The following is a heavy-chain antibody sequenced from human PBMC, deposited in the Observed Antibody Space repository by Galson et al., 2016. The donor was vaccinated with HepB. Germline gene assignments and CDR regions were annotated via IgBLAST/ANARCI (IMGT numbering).Heavy chain of an antibody. CDR2: IWYDGRNK. D-gene: IGHD5-12*01. CDR1: GFIFSSYD. Sequence: SLRLSCATSGFIFSSYDMNWVRQAPGKGLEWVATIWYDGRNKYHVDSEKGRFTVSRDNSKNTVYLQMNSLRAEDTAVYYCARSRFTGYYYFDYWGQGSLVTVSS. V-gene: IGHV3-33*01. J-gene: IGHJ4*02. CDR3: ARSRFTGYYYFDY.